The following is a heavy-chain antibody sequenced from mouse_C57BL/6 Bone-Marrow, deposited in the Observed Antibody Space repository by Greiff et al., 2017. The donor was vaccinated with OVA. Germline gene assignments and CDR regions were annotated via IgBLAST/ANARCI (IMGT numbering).Heavy chain of an antibody. CDR2: ISSGGSYT. Sequence: EVKLQESGGDLVKPGGSLKLSCAASGFTFSSYGMSWVRQTPDKRLEWVATISSGGSYTYYPDSVKGRFTISRDNAKNTLYLQMSSLKSEDTAMYYCARHDCGSSFSYWYFDVWGTGTTVTVSS. CDR3: ARHDCGSSFSYWYFDV. CDR1: GFTFSSYG. J-gene: IGHJ1*03. D-gene: IGHD1-1*01. V-gene: IGHV5-6*01.